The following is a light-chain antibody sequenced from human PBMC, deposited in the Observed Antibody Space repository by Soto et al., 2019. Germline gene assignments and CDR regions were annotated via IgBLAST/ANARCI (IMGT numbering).Light chain of an antibody. CDR1: SSDVGGYDY. Sequence: QSVLTQPPSASGSPGQSVTISCTGTSSDVGGYDYVSWYQQRPGKAPKLLIHEVTKRTSGVPDRFSGSKSGNTASLTVSGLQAEDEADYYCSSYAGRTLYVFGTGNKVTVL. CDR3: SSYAGRTLYV. CDR2: EVT. J-gene: IGLJ1*01. V-gene: IGLV2-8*01.